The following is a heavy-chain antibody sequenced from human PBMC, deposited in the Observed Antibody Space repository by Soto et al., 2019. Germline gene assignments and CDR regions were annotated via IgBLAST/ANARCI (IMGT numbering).Heavy chain of an antibody. CDR1: SGSINSENYF. J-gene: IGHJ5*02. D-gene: IGHD2-15*01. Sequence: PSETLSLTCTVSSGSINSENYFWSWIRQPPGKGLEWIGYIYYSGSTNYNPSLKSRATISLDTSKNQFSLKMTSMTSADTAFYYCALGILRPLQWFDLWGQGTLVTVSS. V-gene: IGHV4-61*01. CDR2: IYYSGST. CDR3: ALGILRPLQWFDL.